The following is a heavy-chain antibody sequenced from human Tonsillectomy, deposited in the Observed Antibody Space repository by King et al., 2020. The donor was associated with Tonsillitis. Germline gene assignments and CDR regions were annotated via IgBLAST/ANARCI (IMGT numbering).Heavy chain of an antibody. J-gene: IGHJ4*02. CDR3: ATEVSGGLGLHFDY. CDR1: GYTFTGYY. D-gene: IGHD3-10*01. CDR2: ISPNSGGT. Sequence: VQLVESGAEVKKPGASVKVSCKASGYTFTGYYMHWVRQAPGQGLEWMGWISPNSGGTNYAQKFQGRVTMTRDTSISTGYMELSSLRSDDTAVYYCATEVSGGLGLHFDYWGQGTLVTVSS. V-gene: IGHV1-2*02.